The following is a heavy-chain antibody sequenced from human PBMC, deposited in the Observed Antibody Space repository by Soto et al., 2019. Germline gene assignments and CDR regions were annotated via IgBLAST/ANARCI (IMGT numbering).Heavy chain of an antibody. CDR3: AREGDDYGDY. J-gene: IGHJ4*02. D-gene: IGHD3-16*01. CDR2: ISYDGSNK. CDR1: GFTFSSYA. V-gene: IGHV3-30-3*01. Sequence: QVQLVESGGGVVQPGRSLRLSCAASGFTFSSYAMHWVRQAPGKGLEWVAVISYDGSNKYYADSVKGRFTISRDNSKNTLYLQMNSLRAEDPAVYYCAREGDDYGDYWGQGTLVTVSS.